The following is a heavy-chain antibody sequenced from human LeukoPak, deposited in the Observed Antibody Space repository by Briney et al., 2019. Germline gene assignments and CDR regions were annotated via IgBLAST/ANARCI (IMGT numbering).Heavy chain of an antibody. CDR1: GFTFSSYA. Sequence: SGGSLRLSYAASGFTFSSYAMSWVRQAPGKGLEWVSAISGSGGSTYYADSVKGRFTISRDNSKNTLYLQMNSLRAEDTAVYYCAKARGGRAPAAIGNDYWGQGTLVTVSS. J-gene: IGHJ4*02. CDR3: AKARGGRAPAAIGNDY. CDR2: ISGSGGST. V-gene: IGHV3-23*01. D-gene: IGHD2-2*01.